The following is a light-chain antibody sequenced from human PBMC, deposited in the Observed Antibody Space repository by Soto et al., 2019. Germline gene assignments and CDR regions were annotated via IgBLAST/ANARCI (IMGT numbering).Light chain of an antibody. CDR2: GAS. Sequence: EIVMTQSPATLSVSPGERATLSCRASQSISNNLAWYQQKPGQAPRLLIYGASTRATGIPARFSGSGSGTEFTLTIRSLQSEDFAVYSCQHYNDRPLTFGGGTKVDTK. CDR1: QSISNN. V-gene: IGKV3-15*01. CDR3: QHYNDRPLT. J-gene: IGKJ4*01.